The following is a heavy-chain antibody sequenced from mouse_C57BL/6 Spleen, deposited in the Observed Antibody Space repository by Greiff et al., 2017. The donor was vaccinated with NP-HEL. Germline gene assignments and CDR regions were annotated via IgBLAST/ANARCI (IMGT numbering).Heavy chain of an antibody. J-gene: IGHJ4*01. CDR1: GFTFSDYG. V-gene: IGHV5-17*01. CDR2: ISSGSSTI. D-gene: IGHD2-3*01. Sequence: EVHLVESGGGLVKPGGSLKLSCAASGFTFSDYGMHWVRQAPEKGLEWVAYISSGSSTIYYADTVKGRFTISSDNAKNTLFLQMTSLRSEDTAMYYCANDGYYAMDYWGQGTSVTVSS. CDR3: ANDGYYAMDY.